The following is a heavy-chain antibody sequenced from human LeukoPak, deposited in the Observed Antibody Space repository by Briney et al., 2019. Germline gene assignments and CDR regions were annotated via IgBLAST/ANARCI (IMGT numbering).Heavy chain of an antibody. CDR3: ARREPQGCSGTSCFAGPVGH. J-gene: IGHJ4*02. V-gene: IGHV3-21*06. Sequence: PGGSLRLSCAASGFNYSSYTMNWVRQAPGMGLEWVSSISGTSDYIYYADSVKGRFTISRDNGQNSLYLQMNSLRAEDTAVYYCARREPQGCSGTSCFAGPVGHWGQGTLVTVSS. CDR2: ISGTSDYI. D-gene: IGHD2-2*01. CDR1: GFNYSSYT.